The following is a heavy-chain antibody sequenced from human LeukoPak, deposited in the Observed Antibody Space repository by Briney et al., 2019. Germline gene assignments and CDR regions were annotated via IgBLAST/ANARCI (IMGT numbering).Heavy chain of an antibody. V-gene: IGHV4-34*01. CDR2: INHSGST. CDR1: GGSFSGYY. D-gene: IGHD3-22*01. CDR3: AREPDYYDSSGYGGFDY. J-gene: IGHJ4*02. Sequence: PSETLSLTCAVYGGSFSGYYWSWIRQPPGKGLEWIGEINHSGSTNYNPSLKGRVTISVDTSKNQFSLKLSSVTAADTAVYYCAREPDYYDSSGYGGFDYWGQGTLVTVSS.